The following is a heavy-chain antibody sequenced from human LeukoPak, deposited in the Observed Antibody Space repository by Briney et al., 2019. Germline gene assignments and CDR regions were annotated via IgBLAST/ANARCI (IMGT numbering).Heavy chain of an antibody. D-gene: IGHD3-10*02. Sequence: ASVKVSCKASGYTFTGYYMHWVRQVPGQGLEWMGRINPNSGGTNYAQKFQGRVTMTRDTSISTAYMELSRLRSDDTAVYYCARIVRGVDPWYYFDYWGQGTLVTVSS. J-gene: IGHJ4*02. CDR2: INPNSGGT. V-gene: IGHV1-2*06. CDR1: GYTFTGYY. CDR3: ARIVRGVDPWYYFDY.